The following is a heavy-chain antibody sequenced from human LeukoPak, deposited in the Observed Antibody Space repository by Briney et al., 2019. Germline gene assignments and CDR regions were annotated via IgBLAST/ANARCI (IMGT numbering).Heavy chain of an antibody. CDR3: AKSSTTRYDFNAFDY. J-gene: IGHJ4*02. D-gene: IGHD5-12*01. V-gene: IGHV3-33*06. Sequence: GRSLRLSCVASGFPLKIYGMHWVRQAPGKGLEWVAGIWFDGSKKYYAEVVEGRFTISRDNSRNSVYLQMNSLRTEDTAVYYCAKSSTTRYDFNAFDYWAQGSLVTVSS. CDR1: GFPLKIYG. CDR2: IWFDGSKK.